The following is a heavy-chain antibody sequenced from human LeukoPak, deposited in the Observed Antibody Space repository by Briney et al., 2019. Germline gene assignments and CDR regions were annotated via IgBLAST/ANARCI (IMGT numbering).Heavy chain of an antibody. V-gene: IGHV4-34*01. CDR1: GGSFSDYF. D-gene: IGHD2-2*01. J-gene: IGHJ6*02. CDR2: INHSGRT. CDR3: ARDVVVVPAAIHYGMDV. Sequence: SETLSLTCAVYGGSFSDYFWGWIRQHPGKGLEWIGEINHSGRTYYNPSLKSRVTISVDTSKNQFSLNLSSVTAADTAVYYCARDVVVVPAAIHYGMDVWGQGTTVTVSS.